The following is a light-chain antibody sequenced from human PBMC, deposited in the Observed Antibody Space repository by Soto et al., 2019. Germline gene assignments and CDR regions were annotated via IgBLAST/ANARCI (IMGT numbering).Light chain of an antibody. J-gene: IGKJ5*01. V-gene: IGKV3-15*01. CDR1: ETVRSD. CDR2: DAS. Sequence: EIVMTQSPATLSVSPGARDTLSCRASETVRSDLAWYQQKPGQAPRLLIYDASTRATGIPARFSGSGSGTEFTLTISSLQSEDFAVYYCQQYNRWPPITFGQGTRLEIK. CDR3: QQYNRWPPIT.